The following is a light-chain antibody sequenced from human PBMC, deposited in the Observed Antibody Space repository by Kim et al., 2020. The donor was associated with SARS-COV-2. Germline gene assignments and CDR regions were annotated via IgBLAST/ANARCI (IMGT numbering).Light chain of an antibody. CDR3: LLVYSSPWP. J-gene: IGKJ1*01. CDR1: QSITSY. Sequence: DIQMTQSPSSLSASVGDRVTITCRATQSITSYLNWYQQKPGKAPKLLIYAASTLQSGVPSRFSGSGSGTEFTLTISSLQAEDFATYYCLLVYSSPWPSAKGTKLVIK. CDR2: AAS. V-gene: IGKV1-39*01.